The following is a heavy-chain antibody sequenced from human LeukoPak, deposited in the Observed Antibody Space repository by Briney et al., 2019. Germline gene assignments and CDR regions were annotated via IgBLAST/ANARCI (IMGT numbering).Heavy chain of an antibody. J-gene: IGHJ3*02. CDR3: ARAKYCSSTSCYGLPRSPFDI. CDR1: GGSISSGSYY. V-gene: IGHV4-61*02. D-gene: IGHD2-2*01. Sequence: SQTLSLTSTVSGGSISSGSYYWSWIRQPAGKGLEWIGRIYTSGITNYNPSLKNRVTISVETYKNQFSLKLSSVTAADTAVYYCARAKYCSSTSCYGLPRSPFDIWGQGTMVTVSS. CDR2: IYTSGIT.